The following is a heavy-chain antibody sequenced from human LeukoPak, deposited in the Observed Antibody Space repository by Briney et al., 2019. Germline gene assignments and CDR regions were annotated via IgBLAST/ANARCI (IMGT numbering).Heavy chain of an antibody. V-gene: IGHV4-4*02. CDR1: GGSISSSNW. CDR3: ASGKKNIVLMVYRGTKGAFDI. J-gene: IGHJ3*02. Sequence: PSGTLSLTCAVSGGSISSSNWWSWVRQPPGKGLEWIGEIYHSGSTNYNPSLKSRVTISIDKSKNQFSLKPSSVTAADTAVYYCASGKKNIVLMVYRGTKGAFDIWGQGTMVTVSS. CDR2: IYHSGST. D-gene: IGHD2-8*01.